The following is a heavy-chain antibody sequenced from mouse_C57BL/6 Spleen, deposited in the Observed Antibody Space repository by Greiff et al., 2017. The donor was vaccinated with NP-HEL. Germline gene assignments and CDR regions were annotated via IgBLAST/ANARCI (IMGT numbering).Heavy chain of an antibody. CDR3: ARCDYYGSSYRAMDY. J-gene: IGHJ4*01. D-gene: IGHD1-1*01. CDR1: GYTFTDYY. V-gene: IGHV1-26*01. CDR2: INPNNGGT. Sequence: VQLQQSGPELVKPGASVKISCKASGYTFTDYYMNWVKQSHGKSLEWIGEINPNNGGTSYNQKFKGKATLTVDKSSSTAYMELSSLTSEDSAVYYCARCDYYGSSYRAMDYWGQGTSVTVSS.